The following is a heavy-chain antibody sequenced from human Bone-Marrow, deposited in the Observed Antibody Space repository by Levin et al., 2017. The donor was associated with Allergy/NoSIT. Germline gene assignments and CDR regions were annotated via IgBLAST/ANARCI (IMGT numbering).Heavy chain of an antibody. CDR2: IWFDGNTK. Sequence: GGSLRLSCAASGFAFGEFAMHWVRQAPGKGLEWLADIWFDGNTKHYEDSVKGRFTISRDNVKKMLYLEITNLRAEDTAVYFCARDPFEFSSTYHGLDVWGPGTTVSV. CDR1: GFAFGEFA. CDR3: ARDPFEFSSTYHGLDV. D-gene: IGHD6-6*01. J-gene: IGHJ6*02. V-gene: IGHV3-33*08.